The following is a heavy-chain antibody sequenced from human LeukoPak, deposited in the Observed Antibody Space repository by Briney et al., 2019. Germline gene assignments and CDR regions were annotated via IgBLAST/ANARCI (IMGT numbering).Heavy chain of an antibody. CDR3: ARGGIQLWYNNWVDP. D-gene: IGHD5-18*01. Sequence: PSETLSLTCTVSGGSMSSYYWSWIRQPPGKGLEWIGYVYYSGTTNYNPSLRSRVTISVDTSKNQFSLKLSSVTAADTAVYYCARGGIQLWYNNWVDPWGQGILVTVSS. CDR2: VYYSGTT. J-gene: IGHJ5*02. V-gene: IGHV4-59*01. CDR1: GGSMSSYY.